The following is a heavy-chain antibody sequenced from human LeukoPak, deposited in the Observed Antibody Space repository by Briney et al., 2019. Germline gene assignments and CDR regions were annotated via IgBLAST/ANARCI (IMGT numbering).Heavy chain of an antibody. CDR2: INPNSGGT. Sequence: GASVKVSCKASGYTFTGYYMHWVRQAPGQGLEWMGWINPNSGGTNYAQKFQGWVTMTRDTSISTAYMELSRLRSDDTAVYYCARVGERGYSYGVFDYWGQGTLVTVSS. D-gene: IGHD5-18*01. CDR3: ARVGERGYSYGVFDY. V-gene: IGHV1-2*04. CDR1: GYTFTGYY. J-gene: IGHJ4*02.